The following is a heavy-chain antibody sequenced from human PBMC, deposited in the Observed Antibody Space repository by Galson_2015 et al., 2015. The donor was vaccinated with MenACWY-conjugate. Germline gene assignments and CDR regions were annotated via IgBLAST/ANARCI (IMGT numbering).Heavy chain of an antibody. Sequence: SLRLSCAASGFTFSNAWMSWVRQAPGKGLEWVGRIKSKTDGGTTDYAAPVKGRFTISRDDSKNTLYLQMNSLKTEDTAVYYCTTVLYYGSGSTYYYYYGMDVWGQGTTVTVSS. D-gene: IGHD3-10*01. J-gene: IGHJ6*02. CDR1: GFTFSNAW. CDR2: IKSKTDGGTT. CDR3: TTVLYYGSGSTYYYYYGMDV. V-gene: IGHV3-15*01.